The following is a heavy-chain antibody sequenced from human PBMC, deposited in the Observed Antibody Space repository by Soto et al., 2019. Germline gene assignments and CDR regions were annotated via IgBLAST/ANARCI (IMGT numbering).Heavy chain of an antibody. CDR2: INPNSGGT. CDR1: GYTFTGYY. J-gene: IGHJ6*02. D-gene: IGHD6-13*01. V-gene: IGHV1-2*04. CDR3: ARASYSSSWYSPYYYYYGMDV. Sequence: QVQLVQSGAEVKKPGASVKVSCKASGYTFTGYYMHWVRQAPGQGLEWMGWINPNSGGTNYAQKFQGWVTMTRDTSISTAYMELSRRRSDDTAVYYCARASYSSSWYSPYYYYYGMDVWGQGTTVTVSS.